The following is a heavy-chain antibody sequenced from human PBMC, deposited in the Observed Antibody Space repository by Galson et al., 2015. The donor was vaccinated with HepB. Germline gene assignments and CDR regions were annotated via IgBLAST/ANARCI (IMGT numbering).Heavy chain of an antibody. CDR2: INPYNDNT. CDR1: GGTFNNYA. Sequence: SCKASGGTFNNYAISWVRQAPGQGLEWMGWINPYNDNTDYAQKFQGRLSVTTDRSATTIYMELRTLRSDDTAVYYCARDGDYFDSSGYSAAFDVWGQGTMVTVSS. D-gene: IGHD3-22*01. V-gene: IGHV1-18*01. CDR3: ARDGDYFDSSGYSAAFDV. J-gene: IGHJ3*01.